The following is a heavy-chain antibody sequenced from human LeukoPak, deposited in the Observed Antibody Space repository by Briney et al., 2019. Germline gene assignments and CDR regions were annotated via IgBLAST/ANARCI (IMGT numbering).Heavy chain of an antibody. J-gene: IGHJ4*02. D-gene: IGHD3-22*01. Sequence: PSETLSLTCAVSGGSINSSSYYWGWIRQPPGKGLEWIGSIYYGGSTYYNPSLKSRVTISVDMSKNQFSLKLSSVTAADTAVYYCASLPTVYSRGYLALWGQGTLVTVSS. CDR1: GGSINSSSYY. CDR2: IYYGGST. V-gene: IGHV4-39*07. CDR3: ASLPTVYSRGYLAL.